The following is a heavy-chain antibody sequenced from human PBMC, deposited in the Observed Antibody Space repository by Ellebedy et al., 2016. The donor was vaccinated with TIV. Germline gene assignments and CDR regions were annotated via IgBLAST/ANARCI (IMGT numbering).Heavy chain of an antibody. D-gene: IGHD1-26*01. CDR2: VFYSENT. CDR3: AREPQDSGFDY. V-gene: IGHV4-39*07. CDR1: GGSIGSSEYY. Sequence: SETLSLXXTVSGGSIGSSEYYWGWIRQSPGKGLEWIGSVFYSENTYYNPSLKSRVTISLDTSKNQFSLRLRSVTAADTAVYYCAREPQDSGFDYWGRGTVVTVSS. J-gene: IGHJ4*02.